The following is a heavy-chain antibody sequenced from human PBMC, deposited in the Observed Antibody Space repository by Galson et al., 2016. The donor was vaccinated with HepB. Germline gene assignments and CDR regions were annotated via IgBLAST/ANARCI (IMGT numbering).Heavy chain of an antibody. CDR1: GASISGTEYY. Sequence: ETLSLTCSVSGASISGTEYYWGWIRQPPGRGLEWIGSIYHTESTYYNPSLESRVTMFMDTAKNQFSLRLSFVAAADTAVYYCATGIVVAGKMYYYYMDVWGKGTTVTVSS. CDR3: ATGIVVAGKMYYYYMDV. CDR2: IYHTEST. J-gene: IGHJ6*03. V-gene: IGHV4-39*01. D-gene: IGHD2-21*01.